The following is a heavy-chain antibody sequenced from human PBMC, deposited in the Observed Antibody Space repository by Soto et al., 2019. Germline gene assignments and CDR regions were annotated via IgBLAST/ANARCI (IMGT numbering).Heavy chain of an antibody. Sequence: PGGSLRLSCAASGFTFSNAWMNWVRQAPGKGLEWVGRIKSKTDGGTTDYAAPVKGRFTISRDDSKNTLYLQMNSLKTEDTAVYYCTTVDYDFLSGYLPDDYYYYYYGMDVWGQGTTVTVS. CDR3: TTVDYDFLSGYLPDDYYYYYYGMDV. J-gene: IGHJ6*02. D-gene: IGHD3-3*01. CDR2: IKSKTDGGTT. V-gene: IGHV3-15*07. CDR1: GFTFSNAW.